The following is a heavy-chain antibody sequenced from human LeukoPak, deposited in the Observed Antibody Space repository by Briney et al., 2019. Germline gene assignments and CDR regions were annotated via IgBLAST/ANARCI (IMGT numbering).Heavy chain of an antibody. CDR3: ARDRARVYAIFRGFDP. J-gene: IGHJ5*02. Sequence: SETLSLTCTVSGGSISSYYWSWIRQPAGKGLEWIGRIYTSGSTNYNPSLMSRVTMSVDTSKNQFSLKLSSVTAADTAAYYCARDRARVYAIFRGFDPWGQGTLVTVSS. CDR1: GGSISSYY. D-gene: IGHD2-8*01. V-gene: IGHV4-4*07. CDR2: IYTSGST.